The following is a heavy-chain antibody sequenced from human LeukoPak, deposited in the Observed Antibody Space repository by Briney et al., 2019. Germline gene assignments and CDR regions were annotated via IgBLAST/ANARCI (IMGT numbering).Heavy chain of an antibody. CDR2: FDPEDGET. CDR1: GYTLTELS. D-gene: IGHD3-10*01. J-gene: IGHJ4*02. V-gene: IGHV1-24*01. CDR3: ATAGLTDYYGSGSYYAPLHY. Sequence: ASVKVSCKVSGYTLTELSMHWVRQAPGKGLEWMGGFDPEDGETIYAQKFQGRVTMTEDTSTDTAYMELSSLRSEDTAVYYCATAGLTDYYGSGSYYAPLHYWGQGTLVTVSS.